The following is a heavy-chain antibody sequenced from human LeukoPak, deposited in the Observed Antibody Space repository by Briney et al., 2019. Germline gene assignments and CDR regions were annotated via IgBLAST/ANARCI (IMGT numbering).Heavy chain of an antibody. CDR1: GGSISSYY. CDR2: IYYSGST. CDR3: GRDLYGYGYAGDY. V-gene: IGHV4-59*12. Sequence: SETLSLTCTVSGGSISSYYWSWIRQPPGKGLEWIGYIYYSGSTNYNPSLKSRVTLSIDTSKNQFSLRLSSVTAADTAVYYCGRDLYGYGYAGDYWGRGTLVTVSS. D-gene: IGHD5-18*01. J-gene: IGHJ4*02.